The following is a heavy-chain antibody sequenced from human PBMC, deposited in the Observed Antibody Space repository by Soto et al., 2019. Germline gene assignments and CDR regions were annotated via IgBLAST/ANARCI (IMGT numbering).Heavy chain of an antibody. CDR3: AIVDFDSSGYYLDY. J-gene: IGHJ4*02. CDR2: ISFDGANK. V-gene: IGHV3-30-3*01. Sequence: QVQLVESGGGVVQPGKSLRLSCAASGFTFSSYGIHWVRQAPGKGLEWVAVISFDGANKYYADSVKDRFTISRDNSKNTLYLQINSLRGEDTAVYYCAIVDFDSSGYYLDYWGQGTLVTVSS. D-gene: IGHD3-22*01. CDR1: GFTFSSYG.